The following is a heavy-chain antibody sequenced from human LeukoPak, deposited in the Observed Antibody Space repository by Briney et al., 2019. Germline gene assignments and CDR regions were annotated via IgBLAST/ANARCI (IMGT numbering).Heavy chain of an antibody. CDR3: ARDPHYGSGSYYYRGVLIDY. V-gene: IGHV1-46*01. D-gene: IGHD3-10*01. J-gene: IGHJ4*02. CDR1: GYTFTSYD. CDR2: INPSGGST. Sequence: GASVKVSCKASGYTFTSYDINWVRQATGQGLKWMGIINPSGGSTSYAQKFQGRVTMTRDTSTSTVYMELSSLRSEDTAVYYCARDPHYGSGSYYYRGVLIDYWGQGTLVTVSS.